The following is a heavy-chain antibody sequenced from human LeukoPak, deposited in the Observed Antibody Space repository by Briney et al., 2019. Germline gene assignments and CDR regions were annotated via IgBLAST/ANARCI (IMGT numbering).Heavy chain of an antibody. D-gene: IGHD6-13*01. V-gene: IGHV3-7*01. CDR2: IKNDGGEK. J-gene: IGHJ4*02. CDR1: GFTFSDHW. CDR3: AKDPRRYSRTGGYFDY. Sequence: GGSLRLSCAASGFTFSDHWMSWVRHVPGKGLEWVANIKNDGGEKYYVDSVKGRFTISRDNAKNSLYLQMNSLRAEDTAVYYCAKDPRRYSRTGGYFDYWGQGTLVTVSS.